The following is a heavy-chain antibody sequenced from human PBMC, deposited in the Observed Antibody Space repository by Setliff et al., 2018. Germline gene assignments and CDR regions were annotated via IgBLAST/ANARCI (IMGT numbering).Heavy chain of an antibody. CDR1: GFTFSTHS. CDR3: ARTPGSTVTPLDY. J-gene: IGHJ4*02. CDR2: ISRSSTHI. D-gene: IGHD4-17*01. V-gene: IGHV3-21*01. Sequence: PGGSLRLSCAASGFTFSTHSMNWVRQAPGKGLEWVSSISRSSTHIYYADSMEGRFTISRDNAKNSLYLQINSLRAEDTAVYYCARTPGSTVTPLDYWGQGTLVTVSS.